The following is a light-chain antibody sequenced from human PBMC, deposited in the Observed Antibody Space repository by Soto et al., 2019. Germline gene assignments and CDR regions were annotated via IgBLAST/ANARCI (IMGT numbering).Light chain of an antibody. CDR1: SGHSSYT. CDR2: LNSDGSH. CDR3: QTWGTGIEV. Sequence: QPVLTQSPSASASLGASVKLTCTLSSGHSSYTIACHQQQPEKGPRYLMTLNSDGSHSKGDGIPDRFSGSSSGAERYLSISSLQSEDEADYYCQTWGTGIEVFGGGTKLTVL. J-gene: IGLJ3*02. V-gene: IGLV4-69*01.